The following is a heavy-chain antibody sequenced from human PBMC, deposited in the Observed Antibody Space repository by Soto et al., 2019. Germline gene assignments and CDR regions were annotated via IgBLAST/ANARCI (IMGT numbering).Heavy chain of an antibody. V-gene: IGHV1-69*01. CDR2: IIPIFGTA. J-gene: IGHJ4*02. CDR3: ARDGGRHSGGIDY. CDR1: GGTFSSYS. Sequence: QVQLVQSGAEVTKPGSSVKVSCTASGGTFSSYSINWVRQAPGQGLEWMGEIIPIFGTANYAQKFQGRVTITADESTSTAYMELSSLRSEDKAVYYCARDGGRHSGGIDYWGQGTLVTVSS. D-gene: IGHD1-26*01.